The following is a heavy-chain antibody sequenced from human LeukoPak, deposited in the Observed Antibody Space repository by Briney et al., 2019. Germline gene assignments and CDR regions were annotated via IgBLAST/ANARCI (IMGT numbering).Heavy chain of an antibody. CDR3: ARDGRIGYAFQAPQGY. CDR2: ISAYNGNT. Sequence: GASVKVSCKASGYTFTSYGISWVRQAPGQGLEWMGWISAYNGNTNYAQKLQGRVTMTTDTSTSTAYMELRSLRSDDTAVYYCARDGRIGYAFQAPQGYWGQGILVTVSS. V-gene: IGHV1-18*01. D-gene: IGHD5-12*01. J-gene: IGHJ4*02. CDR1: GYTFTSYG.